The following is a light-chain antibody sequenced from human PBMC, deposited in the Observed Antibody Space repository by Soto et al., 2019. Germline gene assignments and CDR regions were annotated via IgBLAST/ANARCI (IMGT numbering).Light chain of an antibody. Sequence: QSALTQPPSASGTPGQRVTISCSTSNSNVGSNPVNWYQQLPGLAPHLTIYDNVERPSVVPDRFSGSRSGTAASLAISGLQSDEEADYYWSSWDDRRNAWVFGGGTKLTVL. CDR2: DNV. CDR3: SSWDDRRNAWV. V-gene: IGLV1-44*01. CDR1: NSNVGSNP. J-gene: IGLJ3*02.